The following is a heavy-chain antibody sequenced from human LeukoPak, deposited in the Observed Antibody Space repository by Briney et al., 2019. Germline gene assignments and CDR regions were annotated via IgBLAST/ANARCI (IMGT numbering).Heavy chain of an antibody. J-gene: IGHJ6*03. V-gene: IGHV3-48*03. D-gene: IGHD3-10*02. CDR1: RFTFSSYE. Sequence: GGSLRLSRAASRFTFSSYEMNWVRQAPGKGREGVSYISSSGSTIYYTDSVRGRVTISRDNAKHALSLQMNRLRAEDTAVYYCTELGITMIGGVWGKGTTVTISS. CDR3: TELGITMIGGV. CDR2: ISSSGSTI.